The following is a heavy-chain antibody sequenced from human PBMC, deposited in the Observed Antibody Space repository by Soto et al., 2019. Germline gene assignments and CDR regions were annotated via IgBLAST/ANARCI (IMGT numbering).Heavy chain of an antibody. Sequence: GGSLRLSCAASGFTFSSYAMHWVRQAPGKGLEWVAVISYDGSNKYYADSVKGRFTISRDNSKNTLYLQMNSLRAEDTAVYYCARDKGDCSGGSCYRYFDYRAQGTPVTVSS. CDR1: GFTFSSYA. CDR3: ARDKGDCSGGSCYRYFDY. V-gene: IGHV3-30-3*01. D-gene: IGHD2-15*01. CDR2: ISYDGSNK. J-gene: IGHJ4*02.